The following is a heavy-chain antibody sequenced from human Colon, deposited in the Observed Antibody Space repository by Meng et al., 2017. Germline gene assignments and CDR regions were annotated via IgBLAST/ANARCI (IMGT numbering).Heavy chain of an antibody. D-gene: IGHD2-21*01. J-gene: IGHJ4*02. CDR1: GFSFSSYE. CDR3: VRDGHRDTRSLYFVVVKVRFDY. V-gene: IGHV3-48*03. CDR2: ISSSGDDR. Sequence: GESLKISCVFSGFSFSSYEMHWLRQAPGKGLEWVAYISSSGDDRNHAESVKGRFTVSRDNTKNSLFLEMSSLRPEDTATYYCVRDGHRDTRSLYFVVVKVRFDYWGQGTLVTVSS.